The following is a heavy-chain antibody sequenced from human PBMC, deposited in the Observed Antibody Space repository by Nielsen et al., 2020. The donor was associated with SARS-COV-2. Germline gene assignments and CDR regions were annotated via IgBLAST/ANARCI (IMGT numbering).Heavy chain of an antibody. J-gene: IGHJ5*01. Sequence: SETLSLTCAVSGDSITNDNWWTWVRQSPGKGLECIGEISHSGSTNYNPSLKSRGTLSLEKSTNRFSLRLRSVTAADTAVYYCARAVYYDNSGSGHWFDSWGQGTQVTVSS. CDR3: ARAVYYDNSGSGHWFDS. CDR1: GDSITNDNW. CDR2: ISHSGST. D-gene: IGHD3-22*01. V-gene: IGHV4-4*02.